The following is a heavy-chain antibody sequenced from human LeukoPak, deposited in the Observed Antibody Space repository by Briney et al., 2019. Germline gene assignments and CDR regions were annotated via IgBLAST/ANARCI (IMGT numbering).Heavy chain of an antibody. D-gene: IGHD3-22*01. CDR1: GGSISSSSYY. V-gene: IGHV4-39*07. CDR3: ARDYYDSSGYYDDAFDI. J-gene: IGHJ3*02. Sequence: SETLSLTCTVSGGSISSSSYYWGWIRQPPGKGLEWIGSIYYSGSTYYNPSLKSRVTISVDTSKNQFSLKLSSVTAADTAVYYCARDYYDSSGYYDDAFDIWGQGAMVTVSS. CDR2: IYYSGST.